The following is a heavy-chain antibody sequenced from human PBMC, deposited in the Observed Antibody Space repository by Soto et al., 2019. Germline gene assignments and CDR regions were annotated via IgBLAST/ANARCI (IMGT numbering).Heavy chain of an antibody. Sequence: SETLSLICIVSNGSISGFYWTWMRQPPGKILEWIGYIHYSGRTDYNPSLTSRATMSVDTSKNQFSLNLKSITAADTAVYYCVRVGVGIGNHFDSWGRGTLVTVSS. J-gene: IGHJ4*02. D-gene: IGHD1-26*01. CDR1: NGSISGFY. V-gene: IGHV4-59*12. CDR2: IHYSGRT. CDR3: VRVGVGIGNHFDS.